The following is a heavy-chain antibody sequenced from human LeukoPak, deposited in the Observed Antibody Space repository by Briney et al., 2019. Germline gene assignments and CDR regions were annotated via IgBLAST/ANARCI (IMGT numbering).Heavy chain of an antibody. D-gene: IGHD6-19*01. CDR2: IIPTLGIA. CDR1: GGTFSSYA. J-gene: IGHJ4*02. Sequence: SVKVSCKASGGTFSSYAISWVRQAPGQGLEWVGRIIPTLGIANYAQKFQGRVTITADKSTSTAYMELSSLRSEDTAVYYCARSSEDSSGWYEVFWGQGTLVTVSS. V-gene: IGHV1-69*04. CDR3: ARSSEDSSGWYEVF.